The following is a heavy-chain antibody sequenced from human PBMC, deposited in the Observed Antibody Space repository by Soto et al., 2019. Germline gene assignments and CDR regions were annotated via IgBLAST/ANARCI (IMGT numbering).Heavy chain of an antibody. V-gene: IGHV4-31*03. D-gene: IGHD6-13*01. J-gene: IGHJ4*02. CDR1: GGSINSGGYY. CDR3: ARVYRQSGYSSSWVFDY. Sequence: QVQLQESGPGLVKPSQTLSLICTVSGGSINSGGYYWNWIRQHPGKGREWIGYLFYSWSTYYNPFLRSRVTISADTSENQCSLNLSSVTAADTAVYFCARVYRQSGYSSSWVFDYLVQGTLVNVSS. CDR2: LFYSWST.